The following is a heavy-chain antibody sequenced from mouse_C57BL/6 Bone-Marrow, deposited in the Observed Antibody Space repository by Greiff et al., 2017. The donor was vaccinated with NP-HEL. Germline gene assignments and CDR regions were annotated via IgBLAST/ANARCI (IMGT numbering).Heavy chain of an antibody. D-gene: IGHD2-1*01. Sequence: EVNVVESGGGLVKPGGSLKLSCAASGFTFSSYAMSWVRQTPEKRLEWVATISDGGSYTYYPDNVKGRFTISRDNAKNNLYLQMSHLKSEDTAMYYCASGGAIYYGNLYAMDYWGQGTSVTVSS. J-gene: IGHJ4*01. CDR2: ISDGGSYT. CDR1: GFTFSSYA. CDR3: ASGGAIYYGNLYAMDY. V-gene: IGHV5-4*03.